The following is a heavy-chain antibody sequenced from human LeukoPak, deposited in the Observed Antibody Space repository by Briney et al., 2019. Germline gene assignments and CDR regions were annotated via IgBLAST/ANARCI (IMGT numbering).Heavy chain of an antibody. Sequence: SETLSLTCAVYGGSFSGYYWSWIRQPPGKGLEWIGEINHSGSTNYNASLKSRVTISVDTSKNQFSLKLSSVTAADTAVYYCARGRRVRYGSGSYLLDYWGQGTLVTVSS. CDR2: INHSGST. V-gene: IGHV4-34*01. CDR3: ARGRRVRYGSGSYLLDY. CDR1: GGSFSGYY. J-gene: IGHJ4*02. D-gene: IGHD3-10*01.